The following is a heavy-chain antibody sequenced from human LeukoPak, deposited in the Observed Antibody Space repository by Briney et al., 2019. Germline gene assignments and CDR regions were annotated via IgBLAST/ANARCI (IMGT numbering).Heavy chain of an antibody. CDR1: GYSFTTYY. V-gene: IGHV1-46*01. CDR2: INPSGGST. CDR3: AREIVVVPSAMGFDP. D-gene: IGHD2-2*01. Sequence: VSVKVSCKASGYSFTTYYIHWVRQAPGQGLEWMGVINPSGGSTSFAQKFQARLTMTRDTSTSTVYMELSGLSSEDTAVYYCAREIVVVPSAMGFDPWGQGTLVTVSS. J-gene: IGHJ5*02.